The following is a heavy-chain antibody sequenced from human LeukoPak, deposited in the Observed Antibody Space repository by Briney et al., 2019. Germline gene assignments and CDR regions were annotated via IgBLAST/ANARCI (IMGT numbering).Heavy chain of an antibody. J-gene: IGHJ6*02. CDR2: INHSGST. Sequence: SETLSLTCAVYGGSFSGYYWSWIRQPPGKGLEWNGEINHSGSTNYNPSLKSRVTMSVDTSKNQFSLKLSSVTAADTAVYYCARNTMVRGRPPKGGKYGMDVWGQGTAVTVSS. D-gene: IGHD3-10*01. V-gene: IGHV4-34*01. CDR1: GGSFSGYY. CDR3: ARNTMVRGRPPKGGKYGMDV.